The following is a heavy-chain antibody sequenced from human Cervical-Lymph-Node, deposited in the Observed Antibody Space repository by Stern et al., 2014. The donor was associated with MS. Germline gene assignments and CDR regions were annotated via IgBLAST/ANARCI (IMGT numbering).Heavy chain of an antibody. CDR1: GGPIGSGTYY. D-gene: IGHD1-26*01. CDR2: IYNSGST. CDR3: ARDDAVGATRYHYAMDV. J-gene: IGHJ6*02. V-gene: IGHV4-61*02. Sequence: VQLVESGPGLVKPSQTLALTCTVSGGPIGSGTYYWSWIRQPAGKGLEWIGRIYNSGSTSYNPSLKSRVTISLNTSQNHVSLKLSSVTAADTAVYYCARDDAVGATRYHYAMDVWGQGTTVTVSS.